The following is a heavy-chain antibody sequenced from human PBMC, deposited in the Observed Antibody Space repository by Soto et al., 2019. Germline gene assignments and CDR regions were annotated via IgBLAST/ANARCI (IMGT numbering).Heavy chain of an antibody. Sequence: VQLQQSGPGLVKPSETLSLTCSVSGGSVSSGSFHWSWIRESPVKGLQFIGSIFYNGTANYSPSLKNRVTISIDTSQSQFSLKLVSVAAADTAVYYCARIGGWYDIDFWGQGNLVTVSS. V-gene: IGHV4-61*01. CDR2: IFYNGTA. D-gene: IGHD6-19*01. CDR1: GGSVSSGSFH. J-gene: IGHJ4*02. CDR3: ARIGGWYDIDF.